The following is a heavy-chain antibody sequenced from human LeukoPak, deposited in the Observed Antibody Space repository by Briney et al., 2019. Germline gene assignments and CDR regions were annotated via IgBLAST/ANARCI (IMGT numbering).Heavy chain of an antibody. CDR2: IYYSGST. CDR1: GASIRSYY. D-gene: IGHD3-22*01. V-gene: IGHV4-59*01. J-gene: IGHJ4*02. CDR3: ARATSDSSGPYFDY. Sequence: SETLSLTCAVSGASIRSYYWSWIRQPPGKGLEWIGYIYYSGSTNYNPSLKSRVTISVDTSKNQFSLKLCSVTAADTAVYYCARATSDSSGPYFDYWGQGTLVTVSS.